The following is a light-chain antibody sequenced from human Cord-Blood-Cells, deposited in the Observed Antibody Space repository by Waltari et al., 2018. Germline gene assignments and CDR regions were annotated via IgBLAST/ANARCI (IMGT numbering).Light chain of an antibody. Sequence: QSALTQPPSVSGSPGQSVTISCTGTSSDGGSYKRVPWYQQPPGTAPKLMIYEVSNRPSGVPDGFSGSKSGNTASLTISGLQAEDEADYYCSSYTSSSTGVFGGGTKLTVL. CDR3: SSYTSSSTGV. CDR1: SSDGGSYKR. V-gene: IGLV2-18*02. CDR2: EVS. J-gene: IGLJ2*01.